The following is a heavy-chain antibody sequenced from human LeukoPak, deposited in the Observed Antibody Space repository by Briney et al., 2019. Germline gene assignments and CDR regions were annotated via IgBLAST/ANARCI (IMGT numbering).Heavy chain of an antibody. J-gene: IGHJ6*02. CDR3: AANYDYGDADYYYYGMDV. Sequence: PGGSLRLSCAVSGITLSNYGMSWVRQAPGKGLEWVSAISGSGGSTYYADSVKGRFTISRDNSKNTLYLQMNSLRAEDTAVYYCAANYDYGDADYYYYGMDVWGQGTTVTVSS. CDR2: ISGSGGST. CDR1: GITLSNYG. V-gene: IGHV3-23*01. D-gene: IGHD4-17*01.